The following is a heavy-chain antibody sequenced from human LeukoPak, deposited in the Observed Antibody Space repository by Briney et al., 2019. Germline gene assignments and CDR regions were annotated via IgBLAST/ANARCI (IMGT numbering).Heavy chain of an antibody. Sequence: GGSLRLSCAASGFTFSSYSMNWVRQAPGKGLEWVSSISSSSSYIYYADSVKGRFTISRDNAKNTLYLQMNSLRAEDTAVYYCAKDATTVTTFYFDYWGQGTLVTVSS. D-gene: IGHD4-17*01. CDR3: AKDATTVTTFYFDY. V-gene: IGHV3-21*01. J-gene: IGHJ4*02. CDR1: GFTFSSYS. CDR2: ISSSSSYI.